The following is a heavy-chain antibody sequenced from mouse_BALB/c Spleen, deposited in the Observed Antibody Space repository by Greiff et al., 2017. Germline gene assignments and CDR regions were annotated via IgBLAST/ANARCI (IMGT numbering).Heavy chain of an antibody. V-gene: IGHV5-12-2*01. CDR2: ISNGGGST. J-gene: IGHJ4*01. D-gene: IGHD1-1*02. Sequence: EVKVVESGGGLVQPGGSLKLSCAASGFTFSSYTMSWVRQTPEKRLEWVAYISNGGGSTYYPDTVKGRFTISRDNAKNTLYLQMSSLKSEDTAMYYCARQDGRNAMDYWGQGTSVTVSS. CDR1: GFTFSSYT. CDR3: ARQDGRNAMDY.